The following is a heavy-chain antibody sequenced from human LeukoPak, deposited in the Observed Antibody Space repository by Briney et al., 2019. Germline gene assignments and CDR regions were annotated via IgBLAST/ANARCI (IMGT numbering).Heavy chain of an antibody. Sequence: GGSLRLSCAASGFTFSSYEMNWVRQAPGKGLEWVSYISSSGSTIYYADSVKGRFTISRDNAKNSLYLQMNSLRAEDTAVYYRARDPSYGDYADYWGQGTLVTVSS. V-gene: IGHV3-48*03. D-gene: IGHD4-17*01. J-gene: IGHJ4*02. CDR3: ARDPSYGDYADY. CDR2: ISSSGSTI. CDR1: GFTFSSYE.